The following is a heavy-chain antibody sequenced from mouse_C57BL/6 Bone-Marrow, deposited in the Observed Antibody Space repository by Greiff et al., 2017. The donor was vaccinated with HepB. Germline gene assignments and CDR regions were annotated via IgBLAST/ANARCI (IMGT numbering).Heavy chain of an antibody. CDR3: ARDAPHYYGRADYAMDY. CDR2: SRNKANDYTT. J-gene: IGHJ4*01. Sequence: EVKLMESGGGLVQSGRSLRLSCATSGFTFSDFYMEWVRQAPGKGLEWIAASRNKANDYTTEYSASVKGRFIVSRDTSQSILYLQMNALRAEDTAIYYCARDAPHYYGRADYAMDYWGQGTSVTVSS. V-gene: IGHV7-1*01. D-gene: IGHD1-1*01. CDR1: GFTFSDFY.